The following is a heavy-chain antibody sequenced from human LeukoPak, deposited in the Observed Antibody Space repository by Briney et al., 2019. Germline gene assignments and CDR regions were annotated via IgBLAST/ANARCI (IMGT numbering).Heavy chain of an antibody. CDR2: ISSNGGST. CDR1: GFTFSSYA. CDR3: ARADLPGYDY. Sequence: GGSLRLSCAASGFTFSSYAMHWVRQAPGKGLEYVSAISSNGGSTLYANSVKGRFTISRDNSKNTLYLQMGSLRAEDMAVYYCARADLPGYDYWGQGTLVTVSS. V-gene: IGHV3-64*01. J-gene: IGHJ4*02. D-gene: IGHD7-27*01.